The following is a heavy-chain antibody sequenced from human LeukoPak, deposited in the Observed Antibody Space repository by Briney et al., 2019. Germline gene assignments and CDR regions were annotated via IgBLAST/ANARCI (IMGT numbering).Heavy chain of an antibody. CDR2: ISGSGGST. J-gene: IGHJ4*02. Sequence: GGSLRLSCVVSGFSFSSYAMNWVRQAPGKGLEWVSTISGSGGSTYYAGSVKGRFTISRENSKNTLYLQMNSLRAEDTAVYYCACGWYFDYWGQGTLVTVSS. V-gene: IGHV3-23*01. CDR1: GFSFSSYA. CDR3: ACGWYFDY. D-gene: IGHD6-19*01.